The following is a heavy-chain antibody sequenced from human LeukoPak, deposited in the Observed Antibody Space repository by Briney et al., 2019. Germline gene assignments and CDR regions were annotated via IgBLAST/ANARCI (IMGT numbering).Heavy chain of an antibody. D-gene: IGHD3-10*01. Sequence: AASVKVSCKASGYTFTSYGISWVRQAPGQGLEWMGWISAYNGNTNYAQKLQGRVTLTTDTSTSTAYMELRSLRSDDTAVYYCARDPLDGHTMVPGWGYFGKDVWGQGTTVTVSS. J-gene: IGHJ6*02. CDR2: ISAYNGNT. CDR1: GYTFTSYG. V-gene: IGHV1-18*01. CDR3: ARDPLDGHTMVPGWGYFGKDV.